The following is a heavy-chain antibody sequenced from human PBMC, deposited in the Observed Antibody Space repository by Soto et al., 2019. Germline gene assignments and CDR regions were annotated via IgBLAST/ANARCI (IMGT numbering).Heavy chain of an antibody. D-gene: IGHD3-10*01. CDR2: IWSDGSNE. CDR3: ARERTFGDNKHNYMDV. V-gene: IGHV3-33*01. J-gene: IGHJ6*03. Sequence: ESGGGVVQPGRSLRLSCAASEFTFSRHGMHWVSQAPGKGLQWVGVIWSDGSNEVYADSVKGRFIISRDNSKNILYLQMNSLRAEDTAVYYCARERTFGDNKHNYMDVWGTGITVTVSS. CDR1: EFTFSRHG.